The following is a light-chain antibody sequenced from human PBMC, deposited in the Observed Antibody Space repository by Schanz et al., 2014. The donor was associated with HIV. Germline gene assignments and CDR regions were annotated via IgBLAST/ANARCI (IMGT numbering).Light chain of an antibody. V-gene: IGKV1-12*02. J-gene: IGKJ1*01. CDR2: AAS. CDR3: QQYYSYPWT. CDR1: QGISSW. Sequence: DIQMTQSPSSVSASVGDSVTITCRASQGISSWLAWYQQKPGRAPKLLISAASSLQSGVPSRFSGSGSGTDFTLTISCLQSEDFATYYCQQYYSYPWTFGQGTKVEIK.